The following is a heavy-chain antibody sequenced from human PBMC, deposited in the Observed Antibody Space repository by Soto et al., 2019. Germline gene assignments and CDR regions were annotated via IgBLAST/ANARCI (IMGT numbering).Heavy chain of an antibody. J-gene: IGHJ6*03. D-gene: IGHD6-13*01. CDR1: GGSISSYY. V-gene: IGHV4-59*08. CDR2: IYYSGST. CDR3: ARQGAYSSSWSAPPYYYYVDV. Sequence: SETLSLTCTVSGGSISSYYWSWIRQPPGKGLEWIGYIYYSGSTNYNPSLKSRVTISVDTSKNQFSLKLSSVTAADTAVYYCARQGAYSSSWSAPPYYYYVDVWGKGTTVTVSS.